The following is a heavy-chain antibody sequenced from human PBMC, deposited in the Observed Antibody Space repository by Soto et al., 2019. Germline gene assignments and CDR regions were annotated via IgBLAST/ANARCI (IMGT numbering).Heavy chain of an antibody. CDR1: GYTFTSYD. CDR3: ARGGYYYDSSAYYRPFDY. V-gene: IGHV1-8*01. D-gene: IGHD3-22*01. CDR2: MNPNSGNT. J-gene: IGHJ4*02. Sequence: ASVKVSCKASGYTFTSYDINWVRQATGQGLEWMGWMNPNSGNTGYAQRFQGRVTMTRSTSISTAYMELSSLRSEDTAVYYCARGGYYYDSSAYYRPFDYWGQGTLVTVSS.